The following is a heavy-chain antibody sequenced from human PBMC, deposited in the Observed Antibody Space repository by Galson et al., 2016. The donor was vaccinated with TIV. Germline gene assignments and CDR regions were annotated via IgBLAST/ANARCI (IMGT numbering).Heavy chain of an antibody. CDR2: IYPGNPDS. Sequence: QSGAEVKKPGESLKISCKASGYSFSNFWIGWVRQMPGKGLEWMGIIYPGNPDSRYSPSFQVQATISADKSINTAYLQWKSLKASDTAIYYCARHDLFSHSQMRSEYYFYGLDVWGQGTTVTVSS. CDR3: ARHDLFSHSQMRSEYYFYGLDV. CDR1: GYSFSNFW. V-gene: IGHV5-51*01. J-gene: IGHJ6*02. D-gene: IGHD2-15*01.